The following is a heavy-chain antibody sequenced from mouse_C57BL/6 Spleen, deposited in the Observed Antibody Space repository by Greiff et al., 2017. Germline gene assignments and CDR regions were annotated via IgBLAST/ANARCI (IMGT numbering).Heavy chain of an antibody. Sequence: QVQLQQPGAELVKPGASVKLSCKASGYTFTSYWMHWVKPRPGQGLEWIGMIHPNSGSTNYNEKFKSKATLTVDKSSSTAYMQLSSLTSEDSAVYYCARVGYDYGYYFDYWGQGTTLTVSS. V-gene: IGHV1-64*01. CDR3: ARVGYDYGYYFDY. CDR1: GYTFTSYW. J-gene: IGHJ2*01. D-gene: IGHD2-4*01. CDR2: IHPNSGST.